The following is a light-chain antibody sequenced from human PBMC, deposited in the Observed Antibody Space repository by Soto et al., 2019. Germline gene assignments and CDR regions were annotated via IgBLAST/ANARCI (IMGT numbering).Light chain of an antibody. CDR3: QQSYSTPWT. CDR1: QSISXY. V-gene: IGKV1-39*01. CDR2: AAS. J-gene: IGKJ1*01. Sequence: DIQMTQSPSSLSASVGXRVTXTCXASQSISXYLNWYQQKPGKAPKLLIYAASSLQSGVPSRFSGSGSGTDFTLTISSLQPEDFATYYCQQSYSTPWTFGQGTKVEIK.